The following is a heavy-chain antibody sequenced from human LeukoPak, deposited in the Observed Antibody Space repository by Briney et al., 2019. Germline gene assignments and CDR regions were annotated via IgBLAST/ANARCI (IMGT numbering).Heavy chain of an antibody. V-gene: IGHV4-61*02. CDR2: IYTSRST. CDR3: ASSGFWSGYKPLDY. Sequence: SQTLSLTCTVSGGSISSGSYYWSWIRQPAGKGLEWIGRIYTSRSTNYNPSLKSRVSISVDTSKNQFSLKLSSVTAADTAVYYCASSGFWSGYKPLDYWGQGTLVTVSS. J-gene: IGHJ4*02. CDR1: GGSISSGSYY. D-gene: IGHD3-3*01.